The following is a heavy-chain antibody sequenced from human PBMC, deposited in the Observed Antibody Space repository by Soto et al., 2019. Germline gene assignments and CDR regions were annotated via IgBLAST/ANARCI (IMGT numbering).Heavy chain of an antibody. CDR2: SSAAGAGT. CDR3: AKVRRARGHYGFYYDV. Sequence: AWSVRLSCAASGFTFSSYGMTWVRQAPGKGLEWVSFSSAAGAGTYYADSVKGRFTISRDNSKNTLYLQMTSLRADDTAVYYWAKVRRARGHYGFYYDVW. D-gene: IGHD3-10*01. V-gene: IGHV3-23*01. J-gene: IGHJ6*01. CDR1: GFTFSSYG.